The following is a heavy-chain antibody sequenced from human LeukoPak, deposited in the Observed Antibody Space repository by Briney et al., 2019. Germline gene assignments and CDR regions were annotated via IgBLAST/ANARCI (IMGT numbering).Heavy chain of an antibody. CDR2: ISAYNGNT. CDR1: GYTFTSYG. D-gene: IGHD4-17*01. CDR3: ARSLYYGDYEGY. V-gene: IGHV1-18*01. Sequence: ASVKVSCKASGYTFTSYGISWVRQAPGQGLEWMGWISAYNGNTNYAQKLQGRVTMTTDTSTSTAYMELRSLRSDDKAVYYCARSLYYGDYEGYWGQGTLVTVSS. J-gene: IGHJ4*02.